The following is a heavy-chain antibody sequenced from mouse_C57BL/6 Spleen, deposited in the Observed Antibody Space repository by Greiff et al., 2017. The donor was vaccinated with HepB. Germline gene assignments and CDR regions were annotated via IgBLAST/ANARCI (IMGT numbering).Heavy chain of an antibody. CDR3: ARWGLGRGFAY. Sequence: VQLQQSGAELVMPGASVKLSCKASGYTFTSYWMHWVKQRPGQGLEWIGEIDPSDSYTNYNQKFKGKSTLTVDKSSSTAYMQLSSLTSEDYAVYYCARWGLGRGFAYWGQGTLVTVSA. D-gene: IGHD4-1*01. J-gene: IGHJ3*01. CDR1: GYTFTSYW. CDR2: IDPSDSYT. V-gene: IGHV1-69*01.